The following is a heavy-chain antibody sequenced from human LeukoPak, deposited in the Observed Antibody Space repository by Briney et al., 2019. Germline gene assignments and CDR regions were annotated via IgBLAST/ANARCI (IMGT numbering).Heavy chain of an antibody. J-gene: IGHJ6*02. Sequence: PSETLSLTCAVYGGSFSGYYWSWIRQPPGKGLEWIGEINHSGNTNYNPSLKSRVTISVDTSKNQFSLKLSSVTAADTAVYYCANISPGLPYDYGMDVWGQGTTVTVSS. CDR2: INHSGNT. CDR1: GGSFSGYY. V-gene: IGHV4-34*01. D-gene: IGHD1-14*01. CDR3: ANISPGLPYDYGMDV.